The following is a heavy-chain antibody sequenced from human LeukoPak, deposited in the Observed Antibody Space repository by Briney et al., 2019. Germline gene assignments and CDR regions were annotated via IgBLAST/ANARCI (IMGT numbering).Heavy chain of an antibody. CDR3: AREYGEYCSGGSCYPYGDYFDY. Sequence: ETLSLTCTVSGGSISSYYWSWIRQPPGKGLEWIGYIYYSGSTNYNPSLKSRVTISVDTPKNQFSLKLSSVTAADTAVYYCAREYGEYCSGGSCYPYGDYFDYWGQGTLVTVSS. D-gene: IGHD2-15*01. CDR1: GGSISSYY. J-gene: IGHJ4*02. V-gene: IGHV4-59*01. CDR2: IYYSGST.